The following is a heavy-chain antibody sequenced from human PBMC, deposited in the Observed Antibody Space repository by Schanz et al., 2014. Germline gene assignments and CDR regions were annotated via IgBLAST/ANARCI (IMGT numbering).Heavy chain of an antibody. Sequence: EVQLAESGGGLVQPGGSLRLSCTASGFTFSDYWMSWVRQAPGKGPEWVSYIRSSSTPIYYADSVKGRFTISRDNAKNSLYLEMNSLRAEDTALYYCARDRRNADLASWGQGTLVTVSS. CDR1: GFTFSDYW. CDR3: ARDRRNADLAS. V-gene: IGHV3-48*01. CDR2: IRSSSTPI. D-gene: IGHD1-1*01. J-gene: IGHJ4*02.